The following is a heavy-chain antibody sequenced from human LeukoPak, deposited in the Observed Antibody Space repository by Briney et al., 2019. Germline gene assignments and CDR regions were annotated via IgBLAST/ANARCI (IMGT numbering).Heavy chain of an antibody. J-gene: IGHJ6*03. CDR3: ARHSIAAAGLLYYYMDV. D-gene: IGHD6-13*01. CDR1: GFTFSSYE. V-gene: IGHV3-48*03. Sequence: GGSLRLSCAASGFTFSSYEMNWVRQAPGKGLEWVSYISSSGSTIYYADSVKGRFTISRDNAKNSLYLQMNSLRAEDTAVYYCARHSIAAAGLLYYYMDVWGKGTTVTVSS. CDR2: ISSSGSTI.